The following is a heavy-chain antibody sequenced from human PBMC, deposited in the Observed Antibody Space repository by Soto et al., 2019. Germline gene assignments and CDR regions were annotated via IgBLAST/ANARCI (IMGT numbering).Heavy chain of an antibody. CDR2: INHSGST. D-gene: IGHD3-3*01. CDR3: ARGFLRYYDFWSGPWGNYYGMDV. V-gene: IGHV4-34*01. J-gene: IGHJ6*02. CDR1: GGSFSGYY. Sequence: ASETLSLTCAVYGGSFSGYYWSWIRQPPGKGLEWIGEINHSGSTNYNPSLKSRVTISVDTSKNQFSLKLSSVTAADTAVYYCARGFLRYYDFWSGPWGNYYGMDVWGQGTTVTVS.